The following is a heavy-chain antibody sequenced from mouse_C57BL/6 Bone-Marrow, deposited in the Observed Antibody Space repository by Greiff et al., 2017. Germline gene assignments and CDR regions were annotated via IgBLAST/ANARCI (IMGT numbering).Heavy chain of an antibody. Sequence: EVQLQQPGPELVKPGASVKISCKASGYTFTDYYMNWVKQSHGKSLEWIGDINPNNGGTSYNQKFKGKAILTVDNSSSTAYMELSSLTSEDSAVYYCARLFITTVVATNYYAMDYWGKGTSGTVSS. D-gene: IGHD1-1*01. CDR2: INPNNGGT. V-gene: IGHV1-26*01. CDR1: GYTFTDYY. J-gene: IGHJ4*01. CDR3: ARLFITTVVATNYYAMDY.